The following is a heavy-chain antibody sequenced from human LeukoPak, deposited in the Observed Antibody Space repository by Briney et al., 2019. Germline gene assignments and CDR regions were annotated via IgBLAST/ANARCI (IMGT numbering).Heavy chain of an antibody. V-gene: IGHV1-24*01. D-gene: IGHD1-26*01. J-gene: IGHJ6*03. CDR2: FDPEDGET. Sequence: GASVKVSCKVSGYTLSELSMHWVRQAPGKGLEWMGGFDPEDGETIYAQKFQGRVTMTEDTSTDTAYMELSSLRSGDTAVYYCATLSVGATGWRDYYYYYMDVWGKGTTVTVSS. CDR3: ATLSVGATGWRDYYYYYMDV. CDR1: GYTLSELS.